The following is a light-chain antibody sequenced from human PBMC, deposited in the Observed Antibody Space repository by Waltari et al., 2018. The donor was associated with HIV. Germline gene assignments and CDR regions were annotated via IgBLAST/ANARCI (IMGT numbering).Light chain of an antibody. Sequence: AVTQPASVSGLPGPSTTISSPGAHPDFRLYKFVSWYQQHSAKPPRLILYDVDSRASGVSDRFSGSMSGNTASLTISGLRAEDEGHYYCASFTGDNTVMFGGGTEVTVL. V-gene: IGLV2-14*03. CDR1: HPDFRLYKF. CDR2: DVD. CDR3: ASFTGDNTVM. J-gene: IGLJ3*02.